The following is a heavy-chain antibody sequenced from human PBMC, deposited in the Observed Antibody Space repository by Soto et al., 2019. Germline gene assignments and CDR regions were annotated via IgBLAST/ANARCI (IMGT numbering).Heavy chain of an antibody. V-gene: IGHV3-23*01. CDR3: AKHTGSSQYYFDF. CDR2: IGVSSST. D-gene: IGHD1-26*01. CDR1: GFTFSNYA. Sequence: GGSLRLSCAASGFTFSNYAMNWVRQAPGKGPEWVSVIGVSSSTDYADSVRGRFTISRDNSKNTLYLQMNSLRAEDTAVYYCAKHTGSSQYYFDFWGQGTLVTVSS. J-gene: IGHJ4*02.